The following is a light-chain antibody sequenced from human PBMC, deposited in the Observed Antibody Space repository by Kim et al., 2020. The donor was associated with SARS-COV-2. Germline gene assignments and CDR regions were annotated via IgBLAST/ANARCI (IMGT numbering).Light chain of an antibody. CDR1: QDIANS. CDR2: AAT. CDR3: QKYNSAPWT. Sequence: ASVGDKVTITGRASQDIANSIAWYQQKPGKVPKVLIYAATTLQSGVPSRFSGGGSGTEFTLTLGSLQTEDVATYYCQKYNSAPWTFGPGTKVDIK. J-gene: IGKJ1*01. V-gene: IGKV1-27*01.